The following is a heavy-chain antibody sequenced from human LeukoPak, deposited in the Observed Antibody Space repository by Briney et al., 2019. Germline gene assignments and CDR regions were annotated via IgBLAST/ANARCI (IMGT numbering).Heavy chain of an antibody. Sequence: SETLSLTCTVSGGSISSYYWSWIRQPPGKGLGWIGYIYYSGSTNYNPSLKSRVTISVDTSKNQFSLKLSSVTAADTAVYYCARESTTVVTSWFDPWGQGTLVTVSS. CDR2: IYYSGST. V-gene: IGHV4-59*01. CDR1: GGSISSYY. CDR3: ARESTTVVTSWFDP. J-gene: IGHJ5*02. D-gene: IGHD4-23*01.